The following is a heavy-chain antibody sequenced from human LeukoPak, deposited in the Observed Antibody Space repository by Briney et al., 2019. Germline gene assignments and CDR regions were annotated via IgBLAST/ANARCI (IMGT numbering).Heavy chain of an antibody. D-gene: IGHD2/OR15-2a*01. CDR2: IFSSGST. Sequence: PSETLSLTCTVSGGSITGYYWSWIRQPPGKGLEWVGYIFSSGSTNYNPSLKSRVTISLDTSKSQFSLKLISVTASDTAVNYCARLTKFLTTYYPTPWGQGTLVTVSS. CDR1: GGSITGYY. CDR3: ARLTKFLTTYYPTP. V-gene: IGHV4-59*08. J-gene: IGHJ5*02.